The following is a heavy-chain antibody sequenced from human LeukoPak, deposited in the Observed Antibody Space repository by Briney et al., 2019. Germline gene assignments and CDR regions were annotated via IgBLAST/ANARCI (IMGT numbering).Heavy chain of an antibody. J-gene: IGHJ4*02. Sequence: PGGSLRLSCEVSGFTMKNFGMHWVRQAPGKGLEWVAVIWYDGSQKHYVESVKGRFTISRENSMNTLSLQMNGLRVEDTGIYYCVRGADGDYDFGASFYLESWGQGTLVTVSP. CDR2: IWYDGSQK. V-gene: IGHV3-33*01. CDR1: GFTMKNFG. CDR3: VRGADGDYDFGASFYLES. D-gene: IGHD3-3*01.